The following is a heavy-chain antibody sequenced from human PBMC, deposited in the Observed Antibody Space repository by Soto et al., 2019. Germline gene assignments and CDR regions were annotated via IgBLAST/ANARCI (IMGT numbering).Heavy chain of an antibody. D-gene: IGHD4-17*01. J-gene: IGHJ6*02. CDR3: ARRNYGDYHYYYGMDV. CDR2: IYPGDSDT. CDR1: GYSFTSYW. Sequence: GESLKISCKGSGYSFTSYWIGWVRQMPGKGLEWMGIIYPGDSDTRYSPSFQGQVTISADKSISTAYLQWSSLKASDTAMYYCARRNYGDYHYYYGMDVWGQGTTVTVS. V-gene: IGHV5-51*01.